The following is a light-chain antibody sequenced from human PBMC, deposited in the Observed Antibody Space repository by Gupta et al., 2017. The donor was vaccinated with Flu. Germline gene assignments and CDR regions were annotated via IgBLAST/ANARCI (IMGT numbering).Light chain of an antibody. Sequence: AVLTQPSSLSASPGASASLTCTLRSGINVGTSRIYWYQQKPGRPPQYLLSYKSDANKEQGSGVPSRFSGSKDASANARILLISGLQYEDEDDYYCMIWHSSAWVFGGGTKLTVL. V-gene: IGLV5-45*03. CDR3: MIWHSSAWV. J-gene: IGLJ3*02. CDR2: YKSDANK. CDR1: SGINVGTSR.